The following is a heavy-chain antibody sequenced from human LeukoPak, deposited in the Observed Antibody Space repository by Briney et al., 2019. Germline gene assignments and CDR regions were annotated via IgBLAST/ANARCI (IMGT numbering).Heavy chain of an antibody. V-gene: IGHV3-30-3*01. Sequence: GGSLRLSCAASGFTFSSYAMHWVRQAPGKGLEWAAFISNDGSNKYYADSVKGRFTISRDNSKNTLYLQMNSLRAEDTAVYYCARSGHVGFFQQGGKGTLVTVSS. J-gene: IGHJ1*01. CDR2: ISNDGSNK. D-gene: IGHD3-10*01. CDR1: GFTFSSYA. CDR3: ARSGHVGFFQQ.